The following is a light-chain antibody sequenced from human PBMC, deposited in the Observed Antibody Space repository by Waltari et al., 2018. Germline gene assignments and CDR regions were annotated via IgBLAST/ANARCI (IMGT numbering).Light chain of an antibody. CDR2: GAS. V-gene: IGKV3-15*01. CDR3: EQYSNWPGT. J-gene: IGKJ2*02. Sequence: EIVMTQSPATLSVSPGERATLSCRASQSIAGNLAWYQQKPGQPPRLLIDGASTRSTGFPARCSGSGSGTEFTLTISSLQSEDFAVYYCEQYSNWPGTFGQGTKLEIK. CDR1: QSIAGN.